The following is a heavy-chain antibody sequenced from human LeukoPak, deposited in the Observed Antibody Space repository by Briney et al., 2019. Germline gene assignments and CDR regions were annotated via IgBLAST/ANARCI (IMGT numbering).Heavy chain of an antibody. CDR2: IYNSGTT. V-gene: IGHV4-4*07. CDR3: ARGGAYCGGDCYLDY. D-gene: IGHD2-21*02. CDR1: GGSISRYY. J-gene: IGHJ4*02. Sequence: PSETLSLTCTVSGGSISRYYWNWIRQPAGKGLEWIGRIYNSGTTNYNPSPKSRVTMSVDTSKNQFSLKLSSVTAADTAVYYCARGGAYCGGDCYLDYWGQGTLVTVSS.